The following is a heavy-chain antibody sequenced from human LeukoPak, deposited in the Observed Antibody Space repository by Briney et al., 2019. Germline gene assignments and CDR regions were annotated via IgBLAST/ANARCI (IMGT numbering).Heavy chain of an antibody. D-gene: IGHD4-17*01. Sequence: SQTLSLTCAVSGGSISSGGYSWSWIRQPPGKGLEWIGYIYHSGSTYYNPSLKSRVTISVDRSKNQFSLKLSSVTAADTAVHYCARGSGVTTSDYFDYWGQGTLVTVSS. V-gene: IGHV4-30-2*01. CDR1: GGSISSGGYS. CDR2: IYHSGST. J-gene: IGHJ4*02. CDR3: ARGSGVTTSDYFDY.